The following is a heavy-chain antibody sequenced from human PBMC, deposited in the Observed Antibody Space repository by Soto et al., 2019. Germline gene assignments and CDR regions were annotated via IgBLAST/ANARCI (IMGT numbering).Heavy chain of an antibody. Sequence: QVPLVQSGAEVKKPGASVKVSCKASGYTFTSYAMHWVRQAPGQRLEWMGWINAGNGNTKYSQKFQGRVTITRDTSASTAYMDLSSLRSEDTAVYYCARGGSLYWYFDLWCRGTLFTVSS. J-gene: IGHJ2*01. CDR3: ARGGSLYWYFDL. CDR1: GYTFTSYA. D-gene: IGHD1-26*01. V-gene: IGHV1-3*01. CDR2: INAGNGNT.